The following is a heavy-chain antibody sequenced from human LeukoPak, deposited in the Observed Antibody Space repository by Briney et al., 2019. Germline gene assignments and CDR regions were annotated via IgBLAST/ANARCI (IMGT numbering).Heavy chain of an antibody. V-gene: IGHV1-46*04. CDR1: GYTFTTYY. CDR3: ASYHHRDFGDYYGMDV. CDR2: INPSGRST. D-gene: IGHD4-17*01. Sequence: ASVKVSCKASGYTFTTYYMHWVRQAPGQGLEWMGIINPSGRSTRYAQKLQGRVTMTRDTSTSTVYMELSSLISEDTAVYYCASYHHRDFGDYYGMDVWGQGTTVTVSS. J-gene: IGHJ6*02.